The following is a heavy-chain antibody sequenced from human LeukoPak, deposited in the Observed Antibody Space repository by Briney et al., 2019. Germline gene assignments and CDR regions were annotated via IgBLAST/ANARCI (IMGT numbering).Heavy chain of an antibody. CDR1: GFTFSSYG. Sequence: GGSLRLSCAASGFTFSSYGMHWVRQAPGKGLEWVAVISYDGSNKYNADSVKGRFTISRDNSKNTLYLQMNSLRAEDTAVYYCAKQVVAGYYFDYWGQGTLVTVSS. CDR2: ISYDGSNK. CDR3: AKQVVAGYYFDY. D-gene: IGHD6-19*01. V-gene: IGHV3-30*18. J-gene: IGHJ4*02.